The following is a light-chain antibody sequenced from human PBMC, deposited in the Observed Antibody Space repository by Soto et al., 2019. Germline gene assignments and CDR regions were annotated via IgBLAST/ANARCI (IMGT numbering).Light chain of an antibody. CDR2: EVS. CDR1: TSDVGTYNS. CDR3: SLYTTSSTLL. V-gene: IGLV2-18*01. J-gene: IGLJ2*01. Sequence: QSALTQPPSVSGSPGQSVTISCTGITSDVGTYNSVSWYQQPPGTAPKLMLYEVSSRPSGVPDRFSGSKSGNTASLTISGLQHEDEADYYCSLYTTSSTLLFGGGTKVTVL.